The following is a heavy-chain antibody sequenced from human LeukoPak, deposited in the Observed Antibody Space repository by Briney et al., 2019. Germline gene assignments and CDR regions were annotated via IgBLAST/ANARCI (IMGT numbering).Heavy chain of an antibody. CDR3: ASFGTSRKYYYDSSGYNLFDY. CDR1: GGSISSSSYC. D-gene: IGHD3-22*01. CDR2: SYYSGST. V-gene: IGHV4-39*07. J-gene: IGHJ4*02. Sequence: SETLSLTCTVSGGSISSSSYCWGWIRQPPGKGLEWIGTSYYSGSTYYNPSLKSRVTISVDTSKNQFSLKLSSVTAADTAVYYCASFGTSRKYYYDSSGYNLFDYWGQGTLVTVSS.